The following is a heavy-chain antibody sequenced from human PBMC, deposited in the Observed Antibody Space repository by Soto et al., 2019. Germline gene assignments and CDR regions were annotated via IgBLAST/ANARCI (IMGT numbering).Heavy chain of an antibody. V-gene: IGHV4-34*01. CDR1: GGSLSGDS. CDR3: ARDGLAARGENYYGMDV. D-gene: IGHD6-6*01. CDR2: INHRGTI. J-gene: IGHJ6*02. Sequence: PSETLSLTCAVKGGSLSGDSWSWIRQPPGKGLEWIGEINHRGTINYNPSLESRVSVSVDTSKNQFSLKVSGVSAADTAVYYCARDGLAARGENYYGMDVWGQGTTVTVSS.